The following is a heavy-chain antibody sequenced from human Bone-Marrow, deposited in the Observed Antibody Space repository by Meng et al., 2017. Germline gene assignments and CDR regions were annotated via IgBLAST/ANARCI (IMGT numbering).Heavy chain of an antibody. V-gene: IGHV1-2*02. D-gene: IGHD6-19*01. Sequence: HVQLVESGAEVKKPGASVKVSCKASGETFTNYDINWVRQATGQGLEWMGWINPNSGGTNYAQKFQGRVTMTRDTSISTAYMELSRLRSDDTAVYYCARDSSGWIRENWFDPWGQGTLVTVSS. J-gene: IGHJ5*02. CDR2: INPNSGGT. CDR3: ARDSSGWIRENWFDP. CDR1: GETFTNYD.